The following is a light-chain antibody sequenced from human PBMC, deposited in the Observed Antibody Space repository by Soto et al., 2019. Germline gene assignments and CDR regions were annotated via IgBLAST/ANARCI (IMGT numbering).Light chain of an antibody. V-gene: IGLV2-14*03. CDR3: KSYTSKSTPWV. CDR1: SSDVGAYDH. Sequence: ALTQPASVSGSPGQSITISCTGTSSDVGAYDHVSWYQQHPGKAPKLVIFDVNNRPSGVSNRFSGSKSGNTASLTIFGLEAEDEADYYCKSYTSKSTPWVFGVGTQLTVL. J-gene: IGLJ3*02. CDR2: DVN.